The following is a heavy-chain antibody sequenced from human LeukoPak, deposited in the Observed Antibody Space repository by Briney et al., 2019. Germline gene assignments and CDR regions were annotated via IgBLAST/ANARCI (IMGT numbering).Heavy chain of an antibody. CDR2: ISGSGGST. V-gene: IGHV3-23*01. Sequence: PGGSLRLSCAASVFTFSSYAMSWVRQAPGKGLEWVSAISGSGGSTYYADSVKGRFTISRDNSKNTLYLQMNSLRAEDTAVYYCAKDHYYYSSGYYSPYFDYWGQGTLVTVSS. CDR3: AKDHYYYSSGYYSPYFDY. CDR1: VFTFSSYA. D-gene: IGHD3-22*01. J-gene: IGHJ4*02.